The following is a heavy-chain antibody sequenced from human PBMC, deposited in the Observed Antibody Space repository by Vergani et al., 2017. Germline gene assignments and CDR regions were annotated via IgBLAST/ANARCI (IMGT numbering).Heavy chain of an antibody. Sequence: EVQLVESGGGLVKPGRSLRLSCTASGFTFGDYAMSWFRQAPGKGLEWVGFIRSKAYGGTTEYAASVKGRFTISRDYSKSIAYLQMNSLKTEDTAVYYCTRAVVYSYGYDFFDYWGQGTLVTVSS. J-gene: IGHJ4*02. D-gene: IGHD5-18*01. CDR1: GFTFGDYA. CDR3: TRAVVYSYGYDFFDY. CDR2: IRSKAYGGTT. V-gene: IGHV3-49*05.